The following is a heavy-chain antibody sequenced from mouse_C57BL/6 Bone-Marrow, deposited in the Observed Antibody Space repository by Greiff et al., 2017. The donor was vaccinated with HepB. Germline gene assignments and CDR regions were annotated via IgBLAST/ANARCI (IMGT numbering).Heavy chain of an antibody. CDR1: GYSITSGYY. D-gene: IGHD3-2*02. J-gene: IGHJ4*01. V-gene: IGHV3-6*01. CDR2: ISYDGSN. Sequence: EVQLQESGPGLVKPSQSLSLTCSVTGYSITSGYYWNWIRQFPGNKLEWMGYISYDGSNNYNPSLKNRISITRDTSKNQFFLKLNSVTTEDTATYYCAYSSGYAMDYWGQGTSVTVSS. CDR3: AYSSGYAMDY.